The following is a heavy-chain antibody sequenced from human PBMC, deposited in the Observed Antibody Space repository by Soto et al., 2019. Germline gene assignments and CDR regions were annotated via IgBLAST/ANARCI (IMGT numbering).Heavy chain of an antibody. J-gene: IGHJ6*02. CDR1: GFTFSSYG. CDR2: ISYDGSNK. CDR3: AKNFGDDWGGREQLPRPYYYGMDV. Sequence: SGGSLRLSCAASGFTFSSYGMHWVRQAPGKGLEWVAVISYDGSNKYYADSVKGRFTISRDNSKNTLYLQMNSLRAEDTAVYYCAKNFGDDWGGREQLPRPYYYGMDVWGQGTTVTVSS. V-gene: IGHV3-30*18. D-gene: IGHD3-3*01.